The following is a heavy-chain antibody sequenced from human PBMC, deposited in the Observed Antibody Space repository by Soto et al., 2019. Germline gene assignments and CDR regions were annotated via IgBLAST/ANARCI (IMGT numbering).Heavy chain of an antibody. CDR3: ARLGPGATTVTTGAAFDV. Sequence: QVQLQESGPGLVKPSGTLSLTCAVSGGSIITSNWWTWVRQPPGKGLEWIGETIHIGTANYNPSLTRRVTISLDHSQHQFPLNLCSVTAADTAMYYCARLGPGATTVTTGAAFDVWGQGTMVTVSS. D-gene: IGHD4-17*01. CDR1: GGSIITSNW. J-gene: IGHJ3*01. V-gene: IGHV4-4*02. CDR2: TIHIGTA.